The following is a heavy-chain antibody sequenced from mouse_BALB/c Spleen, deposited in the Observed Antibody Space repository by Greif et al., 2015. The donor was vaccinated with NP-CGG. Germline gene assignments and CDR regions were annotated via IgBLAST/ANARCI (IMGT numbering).Heavy chain of an antibody. V-gene: IGHV1S137*01. D-gene: IGHD1-1*01. CDR3: ARRSSYVGAMDY. J-gene: IGHJ4*01. CDR1: GYTFTDYA. CDR2: ISTYYGDA. Sequence: QVQLQQSGAELVRPGVSVKISCKGSGYTFTDYAMHWAKQSHAKSLEWIGVISTYYGDASYNQKFKGKATMTVDKSSSTAYMELARLTSEDSAIYYCARRSSYVGAMDYWGQGTSVTVSS.